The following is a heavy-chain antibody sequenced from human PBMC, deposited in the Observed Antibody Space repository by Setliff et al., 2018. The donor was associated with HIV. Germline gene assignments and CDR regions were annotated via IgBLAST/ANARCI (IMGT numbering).Heavy chain of an antibody. CDR3: ARDWTGDLFFDY. CDR1: GYTFTGYD. D-gene: IGHD1-1*01. V-gene: IGHV1-2*02. J-gene: IGHJ4*02. Sequence: ASVKVSCKASGYTFTGYDMHWVRQAPGQGLEWMGWVNPNSGGTNYAQKFQGRVTMTRDTSISTAYMELSRLRSDNTAVYYCARDWTGDLFFDYWGQGTLVTVAS. CDR2: VNPNSGGT.